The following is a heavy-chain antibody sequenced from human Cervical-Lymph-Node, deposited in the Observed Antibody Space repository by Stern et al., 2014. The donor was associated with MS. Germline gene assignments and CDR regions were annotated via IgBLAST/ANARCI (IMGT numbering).Heavy chain of an antibody. D-gene: IGHD2/OR15-2a*01. Sequence: QVQLQESGPGLVKPSGTLSLTCAVSGGSVSSTNWWSWVRQSPGKGLEWIGNIYHSGASHYRPSLRSRVSLSLDNSKNHLSLHLTSVTAADTAVYYCARERQQYCNSEGCSYWYFDLWGRGTLVTVSS. J-gene: IGHJ2*01. CDR3: ARERQQYCNSEGCSYWYFDL. CDR2: IYHSGAS. V-gene: IGHV4-4*02. CDR1: GGSVSSTNW.